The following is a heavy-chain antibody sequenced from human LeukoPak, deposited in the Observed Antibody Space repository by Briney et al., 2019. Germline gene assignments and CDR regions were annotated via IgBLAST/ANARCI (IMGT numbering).Heavy chain of an antibody. CDR1: GYSFTSYW. CDR2: IYPGDSDT. J-gene: IGHJ4*02. Sequence: GESLKISCKGSGYSFTSYWIGWVRQMPEKGLEWMGIIYPGDSDTGYSPSFQGQVTISADKSISTAYLQWSSLKASDTAMYYCARAPSELLWFGELFFDYWGQGTLVTVSS. D-gene: IGHD3-10*01. CDR3: ARAPSELLWFGELFFDY. V-gene: IGHV5-51*01.